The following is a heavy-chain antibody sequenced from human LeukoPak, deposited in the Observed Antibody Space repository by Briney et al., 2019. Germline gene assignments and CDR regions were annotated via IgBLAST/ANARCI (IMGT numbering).Heavy chain of an antibody. V-gene: IGHV3-30*18. CDR1: GFTFSSYG. D-gene: IGHD3-3*01. CDR2: ISYDGSNK. J-gene: IGHJ4*02. CDR3: AKESNYDFWMGVDY. Sequence: GGSLRLSCAASGFTFSSYGMHRVRQAPGKGLEWEAVISYDGSNKYYADSVKGRFTISRDNSKNTLYLQMNSLRAEDTAVYYCAKESNYDFWMGVDYWGQRTLVTVSS.